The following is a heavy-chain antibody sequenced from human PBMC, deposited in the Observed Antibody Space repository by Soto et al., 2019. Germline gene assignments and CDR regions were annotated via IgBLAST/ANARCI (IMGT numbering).Heavy chain of an antibody. CDR1: GGSISSYY. J-gene: IGHJ3*02. V-gene: IGHV4-59*12. CDR2: IYYSGST. D-gene: IGHD3-22*01. CDR3: ARVLRITMIVVVDPDAFDI. Sequence: PSETLSLTCTVSGGSISSYYWSWIRQPPGKGLEWIGYIYYSGSTNYNPSLKSRVTISVDTSKNQFSLKLSSVTAADTAVYYCARVLRITMIVVVDPDAFDIWGQGTMVTVSS.